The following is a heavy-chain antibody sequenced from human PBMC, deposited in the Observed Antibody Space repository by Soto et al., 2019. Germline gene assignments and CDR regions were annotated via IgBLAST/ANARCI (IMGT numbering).Heavy chain of an antibody. J-gene: IGHJ4*02. CDR1: GESISSGGYY. D-gene: IGHD6-6*01. V-gene: IGHV4-31*03. CDR3: ARASSSSSAADY. Sequence: QVQPQESGPGLVKPSQTLSLTCSVSGESISSGGYYWSWIRHHPGKGLEWIGYIYDSESAYYNPSRKSRVTISMDTSKNHFAMRLSSVTAADPAVYYCARASSSSSAADYWGQGTLATVSS. CDR2: IYDSESA.